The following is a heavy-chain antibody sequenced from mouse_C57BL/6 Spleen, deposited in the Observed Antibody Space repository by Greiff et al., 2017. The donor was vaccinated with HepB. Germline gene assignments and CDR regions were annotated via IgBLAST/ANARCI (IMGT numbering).Heavy chain of an antibody. D-gene: IGHD4-1*01. Sequence: VQLQQSGPELVKPGASVKISCKASGYAFSNSWMNWVKQRPGKGLEWIGRIYPGDGDTNYNGKFKGKATLTEDKASNTAYIQLSSLTSEDSAVYVCARGLTGTGDWDFDGWGTGTTVTVSS. J-gene: IGHJ1*03. CDR1: GYAFSNSW. V-gene: IGHV1-82*01. CDR2: IYPGDGDT. CDR3: ARGLTGTGDWDFDG.